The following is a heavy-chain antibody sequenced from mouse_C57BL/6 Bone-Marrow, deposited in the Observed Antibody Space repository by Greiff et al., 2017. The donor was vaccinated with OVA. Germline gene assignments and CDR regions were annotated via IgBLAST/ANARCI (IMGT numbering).Heavy chain of an antibody. D-gene: IGHD1-1*01. CDR3: TTDGRVGRMDY. CDR1: GFTFTGDY. J-gene: IGHJ4*01. V-gene: IGHV14-4*01. Sequence: EVQLQESGAELVRPGASVKLSCTASGFTFTGDYMHWVKQRPEQGLEWIGWIDPDNGGTKYNSKFQGKATLTADTSSNTAYLQLSSLTSEDAAVKYGTTDGRVGRMDYWGQGTSVTVSS. CDR2: IDPDNGGT.